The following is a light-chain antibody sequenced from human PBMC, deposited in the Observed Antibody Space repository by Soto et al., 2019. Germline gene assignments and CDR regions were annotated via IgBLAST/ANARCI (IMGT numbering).Light chain of an antibody. CDR1: QTITTL. J-gene: IGKJ2*01. CDR3: QQTSSTPPT. CDR2: AAS. Sequence: DFQLTQSPSSLSASVGDRVTITCRASQTITTLLHWYQQTPGKAPDLLIYAASRLQSGVPSRFSGSGSGTDFTLTISSLQPEDFGTYYCQQTSSTPPTFGQGTRLQIK. V-gene: IGKV1-39*01.